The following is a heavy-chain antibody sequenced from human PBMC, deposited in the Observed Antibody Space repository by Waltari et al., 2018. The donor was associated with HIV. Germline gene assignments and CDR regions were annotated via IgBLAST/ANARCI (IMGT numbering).Heavy chain of an antibody. J-gene: IGHJ4*02. CDR3: ARDTTVVGTRYFDY. V-gene: IGHV3-53*01. CDR2: ITSGGGT. Sequence: EVQLVESGGGLIQPGGYLRLSCAASGFTVSSVHMSWVRQAPGKGREWVSVITSGGGTSHADSVKGRFTISRDNSKNTLYLQRNSLGAVDTAVYYCARDTTVVGTRYFDYWGRGTLVTVSS. D-gene: IGHD6-13*01. CDR1: GFTVSSVH.